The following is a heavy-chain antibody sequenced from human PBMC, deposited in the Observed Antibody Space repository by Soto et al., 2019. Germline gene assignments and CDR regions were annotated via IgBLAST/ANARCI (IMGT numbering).Heavy chain of an antibody. Sequence: EVQLLESGGGLVQPGGSLRLSCAASGFTFSSYAMSWVRQAPGKGLEWVSAISGSGGSTYYADSVKGRFTISRDNSKNTLYLQMNSLRAEDTAVYYCAKAEAMIVVGEGYFDLWGRGTLVTVSS. CDR1: GFTFSSYA. J-gene: IGHJ2*01. V-gene: IGHV3-23*01. CDR2: ISGSGGST. D-gene: IGHD3-22*01. CDR3: AKAEAMIVVGEGYFDL.